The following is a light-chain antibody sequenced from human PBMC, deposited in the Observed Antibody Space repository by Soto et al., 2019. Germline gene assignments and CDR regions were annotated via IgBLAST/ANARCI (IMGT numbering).Light chain of an antibody. Sequence: IVLTQSPATLSLSPGDTGTVSCRASQTVRGAFLAWYQQKPGQAPRLLLYGASKRATGIPDRFSGSGSGTAFTLTISGLEAEDFAVYYCLQFDNSRTFGEGTKVEIQ. CDR3: LQFDNSRT. CDR1: QTVRGAF. J-gene: IGKJ1*01. V-gene: IGKV3-20*01. CDR2: GAS.